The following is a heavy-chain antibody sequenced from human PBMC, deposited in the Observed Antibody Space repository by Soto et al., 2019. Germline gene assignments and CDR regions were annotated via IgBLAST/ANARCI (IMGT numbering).Heavy chain of an antibody. CDR1: GFTVSSSY. D-gene: IGHD2-15*01. CDR2: IESGGST. J-gene: IGHJ6*02. V-gene: IGHV3-53*01. CDR3: AKDLGPLRLLNYYFYGLDV. Sequence: AGGSLRLSCNASGFTVSSSYMSWVRQAPGMGLEWVAVIESGGSTHYADSVKGRFTISRDNSKNMIYLQLHTLRAGDTAVYYCAKDLGPLRLLNYYFYGLDVWGQGTTVTVSS.